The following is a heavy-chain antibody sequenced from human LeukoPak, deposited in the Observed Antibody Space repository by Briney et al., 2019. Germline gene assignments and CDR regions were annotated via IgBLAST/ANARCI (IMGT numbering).Heavy chain of an antibody. CDR2: IIPIFGTA. D-gene: IGHD6-19*01. CDR3: ARDLSDSSGWFLDY. J-gene: IGHJ4*02. V-gene: IGHV1-69*01. Sequence: SVKVSCKASGGTFSSYAISWVRQAPGQGLEWMGGIIPIFGTANYAQKFQGRVTITADESTSTAYMELSSLGSEDTAVYYCARDLSDSSGWFLDYWGQGTLVTVSS. CDR1: GGTFSSYA.